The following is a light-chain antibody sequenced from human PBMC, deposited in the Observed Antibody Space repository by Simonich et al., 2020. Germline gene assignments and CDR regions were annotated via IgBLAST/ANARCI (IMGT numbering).Light chain of an antibody. J-gene: IGLJ3*02. CDR1: SGSVSTSYY. V-gene: IGLV8-61*01. CDR2: ITN. Sequence: QTVVTQEPSFSVSPGGTVTLTCGLSSGSVSTSYYPSWYQQTPGQAPRTLIYITNTRPSGVPDRFAGSILGNKAALTITGAQADDESDYYCVLYRGSGIGVFGGGTKLTVL. CDR3: VLYRGSGIGV.